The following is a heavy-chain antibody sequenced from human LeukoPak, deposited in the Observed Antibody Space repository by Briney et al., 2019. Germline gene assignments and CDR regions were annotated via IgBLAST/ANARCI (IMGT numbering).Heavy chain of an antibody. Sequence: PSETLSLTCTVSGGSISAYYWSWIRQPPGKGLEGIADFLYSGSTNYNPSLKSRVTISLDTSKNQFSLKLNSVTAADTAVYYCAREGGFYRPLDYSGQGTLVTVSS. CDR1: GGSISAYY. V-gene: IGHV4-59*01. D-gene: IGHD3-3*01. J-gene: IGHJ4*02. CDR3: AREGGFYRPLDY. CDR2: FLYSGST.